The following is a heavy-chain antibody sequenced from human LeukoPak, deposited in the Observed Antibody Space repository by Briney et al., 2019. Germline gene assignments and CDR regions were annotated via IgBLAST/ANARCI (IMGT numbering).Heavy chain of an antibody. D-gene: IGHD7-27*01. CDR1: GFTFTGYS. CDR2: ISITSDNI. V-gene: IGHV3-48*02. Sequence: GGSLRLSCAASGFTFTGYSMNWVRQAPGKGLEWVSYISITSDNIYYADSVKGRFTISRDNAKNSLYLQMNSLRDEDTAVYSCAREAYWGPSGKGFDSWGQGTLVTVSS. CDR3: AREAYWGPSGKGFDS. J-gene: IGHJ4*02.